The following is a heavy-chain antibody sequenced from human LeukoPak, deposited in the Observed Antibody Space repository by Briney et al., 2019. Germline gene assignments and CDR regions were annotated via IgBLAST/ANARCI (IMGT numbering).Heavy chain of an antibody. Sequence: GRSLRLSCAASEFTFSSYEMNWVRQAPGKGLEWVSYISSSGITIYYADSVKGRFTISRDNAKNSLYLQMNSLRAEDTAVYYCATGDDYRPFDYWGQGTLVTVSS. CDR2: ISSSGITI. CDR1: EFTFSSYE. D-gene: IGHD5-24*01. CDR3: ATGDDYRPFDY. J-gene: IGHJ4*02. V-gene: IGHV3-48*03.